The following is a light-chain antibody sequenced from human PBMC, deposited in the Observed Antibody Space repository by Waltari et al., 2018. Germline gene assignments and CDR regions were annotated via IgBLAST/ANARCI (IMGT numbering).Light chain of an antibody. CDR3: MQTLQTPDT. Sequence: DIVMTQSPLSLPVTPGEPASISCRSSQSLLHSNGNTYLYWHLQKPGQPPRLLIYRISNRFPGVPDRFSGSGSGTDFTLKISRVEAEDVGVYYCMQTLQTPDTVGQGTKVEIK. V-gene: IGKV2D-29*01. J-gene: IGKJ2*01. CDR2: RIS. CDR1: QSLLHSNGNTY.